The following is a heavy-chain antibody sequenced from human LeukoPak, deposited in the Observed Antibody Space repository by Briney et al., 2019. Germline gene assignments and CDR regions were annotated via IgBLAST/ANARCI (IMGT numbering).Heavy chain of an antibody. D-gene: IGHD3-10*01. CDR1: GFTFSSYA. Sequence: PGGSLRLSCAASGFTFSSYAMNWVRQAPGKGLEWVSAISGSGGSTYYADSVKGRFTISRDNSKNTLYLQMNSLRAEDTAVYYCAKGRLGGSDNYDYWGQGTLVTVSS. CDR3: AKGRLGGSDNYDY. J-gene: IGHJ4*02. V-gene: IGHV3-23*01. CDR2: ISGSGGST.